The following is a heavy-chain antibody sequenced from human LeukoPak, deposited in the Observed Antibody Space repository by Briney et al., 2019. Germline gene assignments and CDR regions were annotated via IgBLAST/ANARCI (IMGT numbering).Heavy chain of an antibody. J-gene: IGHJ4*02. CDR1: GYPFNNYD. Sequence: ASVKVSCKASGYPFNNYDINWVRQATGQGLEWMGWMNPHSGKTGYAQNFQGRVTMTRDMSTSTVYMELSSLRSEDTAVYYCARDRYCSGGSCYWLEFDYWGQGTLVTVSS. CDR2: MNPHSGKT. CDR3: ARDRYCSGGSCYWLEFDY. D-gene: IGHD2-15*01. V-gene: IGHV1-8*01.